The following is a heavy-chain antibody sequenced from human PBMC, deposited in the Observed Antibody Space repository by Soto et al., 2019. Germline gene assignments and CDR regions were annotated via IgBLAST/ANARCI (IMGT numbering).Heavy chain of an antibody. CDR1: GYTFTSYG. V-gene: IGHV1-18*01. J-gene: IGHJ3*02. Sequence: ASVKVSCKASGYTFTSYGISWVRQAPGQGLEWMGWISAYNGNTNYAQKLQGRVTMTTDTSTSTAYMEMRSLRSDDTAVYYCARYFSDDYGDFDAFDIWGQGTMVTVSS. D-gene: IGHD4-17*01. CDR2: ISAYNGNT. CDR3: ARYFSDDYGDFDAFDI.